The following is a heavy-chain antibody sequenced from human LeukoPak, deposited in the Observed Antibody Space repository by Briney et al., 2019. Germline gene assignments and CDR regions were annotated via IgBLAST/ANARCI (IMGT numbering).Heavy chain of an antibody. CDR3: ARGYDSGIFYS. V-gene: IGHV3-48*03. J-gene: IGHJ5*01. CDR2: IGLSSTTI. D-gene: IGHD3-10*01. CDR1: GFPFSSHD. Sequence: PGWSLRLSCAVSGFPFSSHDMSWVRQAPGKGLEGVSYIGLSSTTIYYADSVKGRFTISRDNAKNSVYLQMNSLRVEDTAIYYCARGYDSGIFYSWGQGALVTVSS.